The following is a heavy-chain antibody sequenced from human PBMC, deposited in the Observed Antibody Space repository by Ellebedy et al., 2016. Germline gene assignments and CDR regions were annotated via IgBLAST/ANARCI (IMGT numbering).Heavy chain of an antibody. CDR3: ARHSTHSGTYPRPFDY. CDR1: GGSISSYY. J-gene: IGHJ4*02. V-gene: IGHV4-4*07. Sequence: SETLSLTXTVSGGSISSYYWSWIRQPAGKGLEWIGRIYSSGTTNYNPSLTSRITMSVDTSKKQFSLKLTSMTAADTAVYYCARHSTHSGTYPRPFDYWGQGTLVTVSS. CDR2: IYSSGTT. D-gene: IGHD1-26*01.